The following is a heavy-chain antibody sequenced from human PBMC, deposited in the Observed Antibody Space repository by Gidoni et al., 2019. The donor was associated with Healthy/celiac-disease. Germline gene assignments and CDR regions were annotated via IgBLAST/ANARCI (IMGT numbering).Heavy chain of an antibody. V-gene: IGHV3-30-3*01. CDR2: ISYDGSNK. Sequence: SYAMHWVRQAPGKGLEWVAVISYDGSNKYYADSVKGRFTISRDNSKNTLYLQMNSLRAEDTVVYYCARDSGDSSGYYFAYFDYWGQGTLVTVSS. D-gene: IGHD3-22*01. J-gene: IGHJ4*02. CDR1: SYA. CDR3: ARDSGDSSGYYFAYFDY.